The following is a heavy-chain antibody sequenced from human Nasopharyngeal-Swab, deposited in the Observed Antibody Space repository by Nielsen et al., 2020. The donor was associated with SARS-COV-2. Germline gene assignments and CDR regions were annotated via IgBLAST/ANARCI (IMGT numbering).Heavy chain of an antibody. CDR1: GFTFSSYS. CDR2: INSDGSST. J-gene: IGHJ6*02. CDR3: AREPPATYYYDSSGYPKSSYYYGMDV. D-gene: IGHD3-22*01. Sequence: GESLKISCAASGFTFSSYSMNWVRQAPGKGLVWVSRINSDGSSTSYADSVKGRFTISRDNAKNTLYLQMNSLRAEDTAVYYCAREPPATYYYDSSGYPKSSYYYGMDVWGQGTTVTVSS. V-gene: IGHV3-74*01.